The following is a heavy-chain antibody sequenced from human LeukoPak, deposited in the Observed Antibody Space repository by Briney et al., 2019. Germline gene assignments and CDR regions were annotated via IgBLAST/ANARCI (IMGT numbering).Heavy chain of an antibody. Sequence: GGSLRLSCTASGFIFSTYEMNWVRQAPGKGLEWISYISGSGSSIFYADSLQGRFTVSRDNAKNSVYLQMNSLRAEDTAVYYCAREGGFGYDDAFDTWGHGTTVTVSS. V-gene: IGHV3-48*03. CDR3: AREGGFGYDDAFDT. CDR1: GFIFSTYE. J-gene: IGHJ3*02. CDR2: ISGSGSSI. D-gene: IGHD3-16*02.